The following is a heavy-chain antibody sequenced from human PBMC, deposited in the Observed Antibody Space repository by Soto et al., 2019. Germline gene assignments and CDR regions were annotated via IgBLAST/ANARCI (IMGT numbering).Heavy chain of an antibody. CDR2: INPNSGGT. D-gene: IGHD3-10*01. CDR1: GYTFTGYY. CDR3: AREGYYGPRARDDYYGLDV. J-gene: IGHJ6*02. V-gene: IGHV1-2*04. Sequence: ASVKVSCKASGYTFTGYYMHWVRQAPGQGLEWMGWINPNSGGTNYAQKFQGWVTMTRDTSISTAYMELSRLRSDDTAVYYCAREGYYGPRARDDYYGLDVWGQGTTVTVSS.